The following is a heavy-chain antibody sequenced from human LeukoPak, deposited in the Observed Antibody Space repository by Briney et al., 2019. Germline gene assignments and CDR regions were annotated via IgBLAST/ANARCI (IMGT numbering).Heavy chain of an antibody. J-gene: IGHJ4*02. V-gene: IGHV4-34*01. Sequence: PSETLSLTCAVYGGSFRGYYWSWIRQPPGKGLEWIGEINHSGSTTNHNPSLKSRVTMSVDTSKNQFSLKMTSVTAADTAVYYCARKSGYARDYWGQGTLVIVSS. CDR1: GGSFRGYY. CDR2: INHSGSTT. D-gene: IGHD5-12*01. CDR3: ARKSGYARDY.